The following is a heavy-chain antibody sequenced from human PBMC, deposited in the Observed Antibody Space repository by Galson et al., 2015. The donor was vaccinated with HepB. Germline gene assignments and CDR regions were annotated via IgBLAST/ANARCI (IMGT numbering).Heavy chain of an antibody. Sequence: SLRLSCAASGFTFSSYGMHWVRQAPGKGLEWVAVIWYDGSNKYYADSVKGRFTISRDNSKNTLYLQMNSLRAEDTAVYYCARDREVTYRRWGYFQHWGQGTLVTVSS. V-gene: IGHV3-33*01. D-gene: IGHD4-23*01. CDR2: IWYDGSNK. J-gene: IGHJ1*01. CDR1: GFTFSSYG. CDR3: ARDREVTYRRWGYFQH.